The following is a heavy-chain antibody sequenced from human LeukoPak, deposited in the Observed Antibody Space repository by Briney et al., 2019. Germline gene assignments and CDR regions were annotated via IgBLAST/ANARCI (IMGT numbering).Heavy chain of an antibody. J-gene: IGHJ4*02. Sequence: GGSLRLSCVPSGFIFRNYWMGWVRQAPGKGLEWVANINEDGSEKYYVDSVKGRFTISRDNAKNSVSLQMNTLRGEDTAAYYCTRLADHTGDHWGQGTLVTVSS. V-gene: IGHV3-7*01. CDR2: INEDGSEK. CDR1: GFIFRNYW. D-gene: IGHD7-27*01. CDR3: TRLADHTGDH.